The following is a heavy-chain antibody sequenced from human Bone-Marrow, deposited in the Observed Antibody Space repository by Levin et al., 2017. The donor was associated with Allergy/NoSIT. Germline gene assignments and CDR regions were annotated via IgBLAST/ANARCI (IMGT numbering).Heavy chain of an antibody. J-gene: IGHJ1*01. Sequence: PGGSLRLSCAASGFTFSTYAMHWVRQAPDKGLDWVAFISNDGTNNNYADSVKGRFTISRDNSNNTLYLQMNSLRAEDTAVYFCARGHGGNFWSDYNAGTENEHFQHWGQGTLVTVSS. CDR1: GFTFSTYA. CDR2: ISNDGTNN. D-gene: IGHD3-3*01. V-gene: IGHV3-30*04. CDR3: ARGHGGNFWSDYNAGTENEHFQH.